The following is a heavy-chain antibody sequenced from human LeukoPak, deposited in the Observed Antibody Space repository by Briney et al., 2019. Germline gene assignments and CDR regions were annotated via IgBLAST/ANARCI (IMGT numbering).Heavy chain of an antibody. CDR1: GGSVSGHY. Sequence: SETLSLTCAVYGGSVSGHYWSWIRQPPGKGLEWIGEINHSGSTNYNPSLKTRVTISIDTSKNQFSLKLSSVTAADTAVYYCARDPGSGWYRDYFDYWGQGTLVTVSS. CDR2: INHSGST. V-gene: IGHV4-34*01. J-gene: IGHJ4*02. D-gene: IGHD6-19*01. CDR3: ARDPGSGWYRDYFDY.